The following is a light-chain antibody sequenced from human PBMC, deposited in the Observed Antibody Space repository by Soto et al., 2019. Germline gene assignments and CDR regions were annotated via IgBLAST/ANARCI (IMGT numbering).Light chain of an antibody. J-gene: IGKJ1*01. CDR1: QSVSSS. V-gene: IGKV3-20*01. Sequence: EIVLTQSPGTLSLSPGERATLSCRASQSVSSSLAWYQQKPGQAPRLLIYGASSRATGIPDRFSGSGSGPDFTLTISRLKPEDFAVYFCQHYGSSRTFGQGTKVEIK. CDR2: GAS. CDR3: QHYGSSRT.